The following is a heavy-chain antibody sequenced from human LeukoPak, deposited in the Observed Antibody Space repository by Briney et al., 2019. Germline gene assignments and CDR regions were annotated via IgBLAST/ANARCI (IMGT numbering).Heavy chain of an antibody. CDR1: GYTFTGYY. J-gene: IGHJ3*02. D-gene: IGHD2-15*01. CDR3: ARARYCSGGSCPYNAFDI. CDR2: INPNSGGT. V-gene: IGHV1-2*06. Sequence: ASVKVSCKASGYTFTGYYMHWVRQAPGQGLEWMGRINPNSGGTNYAQKFQGRVTMTRDTSISTAYMELSRLRSDDTAVYYCARARYCSGGSCPYNAFDIWGQGTMVTFSS.